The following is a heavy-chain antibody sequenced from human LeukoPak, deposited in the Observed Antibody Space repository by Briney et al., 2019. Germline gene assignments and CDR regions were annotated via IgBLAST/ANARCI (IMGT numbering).Heavy chain of an antibody. D-gene: IGHD6-19*01. CDR2: INQDGSGK. V-gene: IGHV3-7*01. CDR3: AREAQEAAIVEAGAFDS. CDR1: GFSFNNDW. Sequence: GGSLRLSCAASGFSFNNDWMSWVRQAPGKGLEWVANINQDGSGKYDVGSVRGRFTISRDNAKASLYLQMDSLRVDDTAVYYCAREAQEAAIVEAGAFDSWGQGILVTVSS. J-gene: IGHJ4*02.